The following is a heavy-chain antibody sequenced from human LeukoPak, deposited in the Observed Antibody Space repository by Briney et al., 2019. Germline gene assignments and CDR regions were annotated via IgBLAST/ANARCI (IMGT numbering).Heavy chain of an antibody. Sequence: PSETLSLTCTVSGGSISSYYWSWIRQPPGKGLEWIGYIYHSGSTYYNPSLKSRVTISVDRSKNQFSLKLSSVTAADTAVYYCARSYYYDSSGYFFDPWGQGTPVTVSS. CDR2: IYHSGST. V-gene: IGHV4-59*12. J-gene: IGHJ5*02. CDR3: ARSYYYDSSGYFFDP. D-gene: IGHD3-22*01. CDR1: GGSISSYY.